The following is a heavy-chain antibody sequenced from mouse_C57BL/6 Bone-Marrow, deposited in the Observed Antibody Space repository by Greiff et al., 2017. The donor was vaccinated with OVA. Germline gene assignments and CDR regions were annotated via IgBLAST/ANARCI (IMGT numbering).Heavy chain of an antibody. CDR3: ARNYGNYDY. V-gene: IGHV14-2*01. Sequence: EVMLVESGAELVKPGASVKLSCTASGFNITAYYMHWVKQRPEQGLEWIGRIDPEDGETEYAPKFQGKATITADTSSNTAYLQLSSLTSEDTAVYYCARNYGNYDYWGQGTTLTVSS. J-gene: IGHJ2*01. CDR2: IDPEDGET. D-gene: IGHD2-1*01. CDR1: GFNITAYY.